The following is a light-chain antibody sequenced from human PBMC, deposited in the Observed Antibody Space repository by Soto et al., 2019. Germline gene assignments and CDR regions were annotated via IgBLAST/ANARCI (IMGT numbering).Light chain of an antibody. Sequence: EIVLTQSPGTLSLSPGETATLSCRASQTIGRNYLAWYQQKPGQAPRLLIYGASSRATGIPGRFSGSGSGTDFTLTISRLEPEDFAVYYCQQYGSSLLTFGGGTKVDIK. J-gene: IGKJ4*01. CDR3: QQYGSSLLT. CDR2: GAS. CDR1: QTIGRNY. V-gene: IGKV3-20*01.